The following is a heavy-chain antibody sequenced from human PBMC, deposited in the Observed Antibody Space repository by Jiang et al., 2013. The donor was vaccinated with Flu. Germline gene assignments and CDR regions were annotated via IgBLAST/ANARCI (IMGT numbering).Heavy chain of an antibody. D-gene: IGHD4-17*01. CDR3: AILDDYGDYVADY. Sequence: SLTCTVSGDSVSSGRSYWGWIRQSPGKGLEWIGTIYYTGTAYYSPYLKSRVTISVDTSKNQFSLKLSSVTAADTAVYYCAILDDYGDYVADYWGQGTLVTVSS. J-gene: IGHJ4*02. CDR2: IYYTGTA. V-gene: IGHV4-39*07. CDR1: GDSVSSGRSY.